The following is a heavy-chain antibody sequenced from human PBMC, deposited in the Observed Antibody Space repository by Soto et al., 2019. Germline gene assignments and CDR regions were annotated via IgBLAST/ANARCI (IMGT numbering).Heavy chain of an antibody. J-gene: IGHJ2*01. CDR1: GGSISGYY. CDR3: ARLLYDSWSGYNYWYFDL. Sequence: SETLSLTCTVSGGSISGYYWSWIRQPPGKGLEWIAYIYYNGNTNYNPSLESRVTISVDTSKNQFSLKLYSVTAADTAVYYCARLLYDSWSGYNYWYFDLWGRGTLVTVSS. D-gene: IGHD3-3*01. V-gene: IGHV4-59*08. CDR2: IYYNGNT.